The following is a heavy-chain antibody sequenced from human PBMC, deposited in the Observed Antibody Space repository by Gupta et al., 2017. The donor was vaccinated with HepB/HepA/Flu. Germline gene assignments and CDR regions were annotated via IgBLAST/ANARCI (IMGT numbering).Heavy chain of an antibody. V-gene: IGHV4-39*01. J-gene: IGHJ5*02. CDR3: ARHGISGVPKWCDP. Sequence: QMPLQASGPGLVKPSETLSLTCSVSGGSVKNSNYYWGWVRQPPGKGLEWIGSVFPTGSTYYNPSLKSRVTISVDTSNNQFSLHLKSVTAADTALYACARHGISGVPKWCDPWGQGTRVTVSS. CDR2: VFPTGST. D-gene: IGHD3-3*01. CDR1: GGSVKNSNYY.